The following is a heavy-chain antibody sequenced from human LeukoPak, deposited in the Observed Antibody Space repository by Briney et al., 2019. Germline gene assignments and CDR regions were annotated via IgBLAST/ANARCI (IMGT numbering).Heavy chain of an antibody. V-gene: IGHV4-59*12. Sequence: KPSETLSLTCTVSGGSISTYYWSWIRQSPGKGLEWIGYVYYSGSTNYNPSLKSRVTVSADTSKNQFSLKLSSVTAADTAVYYCARDRGTWNDDGFDYWGQGTLVTVSS. J-gene: IGHJ4*02. CDR2: VYYSGST. CDR3: ARDRGTWNDDGFDY. CDR1: GGSISTYY. D-gene: IGHD1-1*01.